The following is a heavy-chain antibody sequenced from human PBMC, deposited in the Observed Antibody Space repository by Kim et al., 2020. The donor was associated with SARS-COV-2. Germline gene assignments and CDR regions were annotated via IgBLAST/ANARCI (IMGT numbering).Heavy chain of an antibody. CDR3: AREPVYSSSSGFFDY. J-gene: IGHJ4*02. Sequence: PSLKSRVTISVDTSKNQFSLKLSSVTAADTAVYYCAREPVYSSSSGFFDYWGQGTLVTVSS. V-gene: IGHV4-31*02. D-gene: IGHD6-6*01.